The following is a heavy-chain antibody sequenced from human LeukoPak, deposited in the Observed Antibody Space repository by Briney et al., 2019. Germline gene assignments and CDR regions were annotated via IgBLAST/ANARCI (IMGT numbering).Heavy chain of an antibody. CDR1: GFTFSYYW. D-gene: IGHD6-13*01. CDR3: ARDGLRIVAAGTSH. J-gene: IGHJ4*02. CDR2: IKQDGSEK. V-gene: IGHV3-7*01. Sequence: AGGSLRLSCAASGFTFSYYWMSWVREAPGKGLEWVANIKQDGSEKYYVDSVKGRFTISRDNAKKSLYLQMNSLRVEDTAVYYCARDGLRIVAAGTSHWGQGILVTVSS.